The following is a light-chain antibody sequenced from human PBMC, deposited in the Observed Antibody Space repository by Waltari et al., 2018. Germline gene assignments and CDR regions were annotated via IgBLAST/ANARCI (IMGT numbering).Light chain of an antibody. CDR1: QGVSKY. Sequence: VVLTQSPATLSLSPEERATLSGRARQGVSKYLAWFQQKPGQSPRLLVYDVSTRATGIPSRFSGSGPGPEFILTINSLEPEDFAVYYCQQYDRWPLTFGGGTKLEIK. CDR2: DVS. V-gene: IGKV3D-11*01. J-gene: IGKJ4*01. CDR3: QQYDRWPLT.